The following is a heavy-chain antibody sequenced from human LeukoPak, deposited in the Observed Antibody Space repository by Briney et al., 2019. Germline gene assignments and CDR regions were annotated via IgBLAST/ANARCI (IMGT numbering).Heavy chain of an antibody. D-gene: IGHD6-13*01. J-gene: IGHJ5*02. CDR3: ARGGGAAAGTDWFDP. V-gene: IGHV4-39*01. CDR1: GGPISSSSYY. CDR2: IYYSGST. Sequence: KSSDTLSLTCTVSGGPISSSSYYWGWIRQPPAKGLEWIGSIYYSGSTYYNPSLKSRVTISVDTSKNQFSLKLSSVTAADTAVYYCARGGGAAAGTDWFDPWGQGTLVTVSS.